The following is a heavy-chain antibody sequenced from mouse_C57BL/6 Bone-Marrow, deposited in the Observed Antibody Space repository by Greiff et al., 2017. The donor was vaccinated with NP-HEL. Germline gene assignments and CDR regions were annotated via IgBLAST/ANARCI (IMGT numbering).Heavy chain of an antibody. CDR3: ASLAYYSNYVDY. V-gene: IGHV7-3*01. Sequence: EVKVVESGGGLVQPGGSLSLSCAASGFTFTDYYMSWVRQPPGKALEWLGFIRNKANGYTTEYSASVKGRFTISRDKSQSILYLQMNALRAEDSATYYCASLAYYSNYVDYWGQGTTLTVSS. CDR2: IRNKANGYTT. CDR1: GFTFTDYY. J-gene: IGHJ2*01. D-gene: IGHD2-5*01.